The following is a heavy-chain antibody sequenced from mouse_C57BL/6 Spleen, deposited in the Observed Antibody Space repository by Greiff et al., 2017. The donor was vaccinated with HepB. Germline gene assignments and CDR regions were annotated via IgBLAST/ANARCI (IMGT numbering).Heavy chain of an antibody. D-gene: IGHD2-3*01. V-gene: IGHV5-17*01. CDR1: GFTFSDYG. CDR2: ISSGSSTI. Sequence: EVKLVESGGGLVKPGGSLKLSCAASGFTFSDYGMHWVRQAPEKGLELVAYISSGSSTIYYADTVKGRFTISRDNAKNTLFLQMTSLRSEDTAMYYCASGEGYYSFAYWGQGTLVTVSA. J-gene: IGHJ3*01. CDR3: ASGEGYYSFAY.